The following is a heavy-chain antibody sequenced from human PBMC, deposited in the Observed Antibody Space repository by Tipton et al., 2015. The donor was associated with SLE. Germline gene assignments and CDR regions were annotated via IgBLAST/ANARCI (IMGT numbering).Heavy chain of an antibody. J-gene: IGHJ4*02. CDR1: GGSASSTNYY. D-gene: IGHD2-2*01. CDR3: ARGERSSMPDC. V-gene: IGHV4-61*02. CDR2: IYSSGTT. Sequence: TLSLTYTVSGGSASSTNYYWSWIRQPAGRGLEWIGRIYSSGTTNYNPSLKSRLSISIDTSNNQFSLKLNSVTAADTAVYYCARGERSSMPDCWGQGTLVTVSS.